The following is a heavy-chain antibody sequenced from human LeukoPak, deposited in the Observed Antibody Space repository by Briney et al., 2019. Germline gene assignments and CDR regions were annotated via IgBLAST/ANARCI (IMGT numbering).Heavy chain of an antibody. V-gene: IGHV3-53*01. Sequence: PGGSLRLSCAASGFTVSSNYMSWVRQAPGKGLEWVSVIYSGGSTYYADSVKGRFTISRDNSKNTLYLQMNSLRAEDTAVYYCARDTSSGDSYYYYYYMDVWGKGTTVTVSS. CDR2: IYSGGST. CDR1: GFTVSSNY. CDR3: ARDTSSGDSYYYYYYMDV. J-gene: IGHJ6*03. D-gene: IGHD7-27*01.